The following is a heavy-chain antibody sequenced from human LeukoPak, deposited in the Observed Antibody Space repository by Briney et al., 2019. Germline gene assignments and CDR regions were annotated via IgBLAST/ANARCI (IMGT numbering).Heavy chain of an antibody. CDR2: IYYSGST. V-gene: IGHV4-59*12. CDR1: GGSISSYY. J-gene: IGHJ6*03. CDR3: ARGPYCSSTSCYDDYYYMDV. D-gene: IGHD2-2*01. Sequence: PSETLSLTCTVSGGSISSYYWSWIRQPPGKGLEWIGYIYYSGSTNYNPSLKSRVTISVDTSKNQFSLKLSSVTAADTAVYYCARGPYCSSTSCYDDYYYMDVWGKGTTVTVSS.